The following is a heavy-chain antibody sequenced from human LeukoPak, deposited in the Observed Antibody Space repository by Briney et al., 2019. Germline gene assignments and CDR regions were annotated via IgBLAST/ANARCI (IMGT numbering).Heavy chain of an antibody. CDR1: GFTFSHYA. J-gene: IGHJ5*02. D-gene: IGHD6-19*01. CDR2: ISETAGST. Sequence: GGSLRLSCAASGFTFSHYAMSWVRQPPGKGLEWVSAISETAGSTYYSDSVKGRFTISRDNSKNTTYLDMNNLRAEDTAVYFCAKGSGSGWYGWFAPWGQGTLVTVSS. V-gene: IGHV3-23*01. CDR3: AKGSGSGWYGWFAP.